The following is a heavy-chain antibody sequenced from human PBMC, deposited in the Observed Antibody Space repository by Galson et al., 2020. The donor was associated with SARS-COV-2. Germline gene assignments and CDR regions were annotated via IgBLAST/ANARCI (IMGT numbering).Heavy chain of an antibody. V-gene: IGHV3-9*01. Sequence: GGSLRLSCAASGFTFDDYAMHWVRQAPGKGLEWVSGISWNSGSIGYADSVKGRFTISRDNAKNSLYLQMNSLRAEDTALYYCAKSNFIFLEWLLYGGGFDYWGQGTLVTVSS. J-gene: IGHJ4*02. D-gene: IGHD3-3*01. CDR1: GFTFDDYA. CDR2: ISWNSGSI. CDR3: AKSNFIFLEWLLYGGGFDY.